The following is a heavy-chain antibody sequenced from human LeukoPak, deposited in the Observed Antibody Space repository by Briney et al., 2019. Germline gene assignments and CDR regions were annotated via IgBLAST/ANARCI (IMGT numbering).Heavy chain of an antibody. V-gene: IGHV4-59*01. CDR2: IYYSGSS. Sequence: SETLSLTCNVSGGSISGYHWSWIRQPPGKGLEWLGYIYYSGSSNYNPSLKSRVTMSADTSKNQFSLKLSSVTAADTAVYYCARVPRSYYYYYYMDVGGKGPTVTVPS. CDR1: GGSISGYH. CDR3: ARVPRSYYYYYYMDV. J-gene: IGHJ6*03.